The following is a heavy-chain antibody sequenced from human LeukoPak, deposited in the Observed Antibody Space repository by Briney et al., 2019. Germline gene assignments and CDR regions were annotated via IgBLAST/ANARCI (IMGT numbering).Heavy chain of an antibody. Sequence: SETLSLTRTVSGGSISSYYWSGIRQPAGKGLEWIGRIYTSGSTNYNPSLKSRVTMSVDTSKNQFSLKLSSLTAADTAVYYCARDSTVESEFDPWGQGTLVTVSS. J-gene: IGHJ5*02. D-gene: IGHD4-23*01. CDR1: GGSISSYY. CDR2: IYTSGST. CDR3: ARDSTVESEFDP. V-gene: IGHV4-4*07.